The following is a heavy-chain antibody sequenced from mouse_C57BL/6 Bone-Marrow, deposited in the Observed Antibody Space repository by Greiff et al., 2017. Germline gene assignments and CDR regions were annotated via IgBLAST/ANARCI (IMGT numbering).Heavy chain of an antibody. J-gene: IGHJ3*01. CDR1: GYTFTSSW. CDR2: IDPSDSYT. V-gene: IGHV1-69*01. D-gene: IGHD2-1*01. Sequence: VQLQQSGAELVMPGASVKLSCKASGYTFTSSWMHWVKQRPGQGLEWIGEIDPSDSYTNYNQKFKGKSTLTVDKSSSTAYMQLSSLTSEDSAVYDCAGEWGGNCLAWFAYWGQGTLVTVSA. CDR3: AGEWGGNCLAWFAY.